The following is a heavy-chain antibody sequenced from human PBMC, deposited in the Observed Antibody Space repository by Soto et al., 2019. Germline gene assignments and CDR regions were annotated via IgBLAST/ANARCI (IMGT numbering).Heavy chain of an antibody. CDR1: GYSFTSYW. Sequence: PGESLKIFCKGSGYSFTSYWIGWVRQMPGKGLEWMGIIYPGDSDTRYSPSFQGQVTISADKSISTAYLQWSSLKASDTAMYYCARHHITGYDRLTYGMDVWGQGTTVTVSS. J-gene: IGHJ6*02. D-gene: IGHD3-22*01. CDR2: IYPGDSDT. V-gene: IGHV5-51*01. CDR3: ARHHITGYDRLTYGMDV.